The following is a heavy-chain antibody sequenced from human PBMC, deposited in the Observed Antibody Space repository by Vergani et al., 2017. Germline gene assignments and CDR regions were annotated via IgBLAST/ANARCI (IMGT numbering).Heavy chain of an antibody. CDR1: GFTFSSYA. J-gene: IGHJ4*02. Sequence: EVQLVESGGGLVQPGGSLRLSCAASGFTFSSYAMHWVRQAPGKGLEYVSAISSNGGSTYSANSVKGRFTISRDNSKNTLYLQMNSLRAEDTAVYYCAKGVRYFDWLDYWGQGTLVTVSS. CDR2: ISSNGGST. V-gene: IGHV3-64*01. CDR3: AKGVRYFDWLDY. D-gene: IGHD3-9*01.